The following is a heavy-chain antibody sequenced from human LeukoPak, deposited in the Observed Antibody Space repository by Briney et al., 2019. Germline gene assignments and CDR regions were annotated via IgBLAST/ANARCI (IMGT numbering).Heavy chain of an antibody. CDR2: INHSGST. Sequence: SETLSLTCAVYGGSFSGYYWSWIRQPPGKGLEWIGEINHSGSTNYNPSLKSRVTISVDTSKNQFSLKLSPVTAADTAVYYCARVGVVPAARGRRAFDIWGQGTMVTVSS. D-gene: IGHD2-2*01. CDR3: ARVGVVPAARGRRAFDI. V-gene: IGHV4-34*01. CDR1: GGSFSGYY. J-gene: IGHJ3*02.